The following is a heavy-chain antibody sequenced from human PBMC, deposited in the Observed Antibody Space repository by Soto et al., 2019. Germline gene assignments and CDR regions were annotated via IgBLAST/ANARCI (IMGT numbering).Heavy chain of an antibody. CDR3: AHIVVAGLGYYFDY. V-gene: IGHV2-5*02. D-gene: IGHD6-19*01. J-gene: IGHJ4*02. CDR1: GFSLSSTRMA. Sequence: QITLKESGPTLVKPTQTLTLTCTFSGFSLSSTRMAVDWIRQPPGKALEWLALIYRDDDKRYSPFLKSRLTITKDTSKNQVVLTMSNMDPVDTARYYCAHIVVAGLGYYFDYWGQGTLVTVSS. CDR2: IYRDDDK.